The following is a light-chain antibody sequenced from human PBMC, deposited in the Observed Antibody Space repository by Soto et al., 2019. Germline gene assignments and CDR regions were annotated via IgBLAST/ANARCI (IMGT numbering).Light chain of an antibody. Sequence: EIVLTQSPGTLSLSPGERATLSCRASQSFSSSYLAWYQQRPGQAPRLLIYGASSRVTGIPDRFSGSGSRTYFTLTISRQEPEDFAMYYCQHFGSSPPMYTFGQGTKLESK. CDR3: QHFGSSPPMYT. CDR1: QSFSSSY. V-gene: IGKV3-20*01. CDR2: GAS. J-gene: IGKJ2*01.